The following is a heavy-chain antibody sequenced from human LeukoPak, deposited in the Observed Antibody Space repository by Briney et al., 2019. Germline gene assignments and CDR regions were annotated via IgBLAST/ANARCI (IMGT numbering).Heavy chain of an antibody. V-gene: IGHV1-2*02. CDR2: INPNSGGT. D-gene: IGHD2-2*01. CDR1: GYTFTGYY. J-gene: IGHJ5*02. CDR3: ARADCSSTSCYGGRNWFDP. Sequence: AASVKVSCKASGYTFTGYYMHWVRQAPGQGLEWMGWINPNSGGTNYAQKFQGRVTMTRDTSISTAYMELSRLRSDDMAVYYCARADCSSTSCYGGRNWFDPWGQGTLVTVSS.